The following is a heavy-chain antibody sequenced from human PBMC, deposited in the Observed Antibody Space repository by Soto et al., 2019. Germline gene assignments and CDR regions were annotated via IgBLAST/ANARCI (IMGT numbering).Heavy chain of an antibody. CDR2: ISTSGATT. D-gene: IGHD5-12*01. CDR1: GFASSTYA. J-gene: IGHJ4*02. CDR3: AKAPNAVPTIFSFDY. V-gene: IGHV3-23*01. Sequence: TGGSLRLSCAASGFASSTYAMSWVRQAPGKGLEWVSGISTSGATTDHTDSVKGRFTIPRDNSKNTLYLQMNSLRVEDTAVYYCAKAPNAVPTIFSFDYWGQGTLVTVSS.